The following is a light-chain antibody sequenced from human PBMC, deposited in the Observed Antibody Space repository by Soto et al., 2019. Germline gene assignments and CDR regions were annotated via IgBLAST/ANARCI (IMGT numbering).Light chain of an antibody. CDR2: GAS. CDR3: QQYNNLPLA. V-gene: IGKV1-33*01. CDR1: HDIRNF. J-gene: IGKJ4*01. Sequence: DIQMTQSPSSLSASVGDRVTITCQASHDIRNFLNWYHQKPRKAPKLLISGASKLEEGDPSRYRESLYWTDSTISITSLQYGDIETYHCQQYNNLPLAFGGGPRVAIK.